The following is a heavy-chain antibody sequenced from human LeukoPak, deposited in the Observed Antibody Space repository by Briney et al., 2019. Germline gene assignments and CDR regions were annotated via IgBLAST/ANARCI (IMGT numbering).Heavy chain of an antibody. Sequence: PGGSLRLSCAASGFTFSGSAMHWVRQASGKGLEWVGRIRSKANSYATAYAASVKGRFTISRDDSKNTAYLQMNSLKTEDTAVYYCTRVNDYGDIHNWFDPWGQGTLVTVSS. CDR2: IRSKANSYAT. V-gene: IGHV3-73*01. D-gene: IGHD4-17*01. CDR1: GFTFSGSA. CDR3: TRVNDYGDIHNWFDP. J-gene: IGHJ5*02.